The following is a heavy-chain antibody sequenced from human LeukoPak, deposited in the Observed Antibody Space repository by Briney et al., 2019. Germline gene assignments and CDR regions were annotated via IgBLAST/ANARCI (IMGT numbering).Heavy chain of an antibody. V-gene: IGHV4-38-2*02. CDR1: GYPISSGYY. J-gene: IGHJ4*02. Sequence: SETLSLTCTVSGYPISSGYYWGWIRQPPGKGLEWIGSIYHSGYTYYNPSLKSRVTISVDTSENQFSLKLSSVTAADTAVYYCARGDRFDYWGQGTLVTVSS. CDR3: ARGDRFDY. CDR2: IYHSGYT.